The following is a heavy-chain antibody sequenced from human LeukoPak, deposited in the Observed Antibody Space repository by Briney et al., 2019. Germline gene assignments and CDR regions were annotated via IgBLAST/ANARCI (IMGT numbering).Heavy chain of an antibody. V-gene: IGHV4-30-2*01. CDR2: IYHSGST. CDR1: GGSISSGGYY. Sequence: PSETLSLTCTVSGGSISSGGYYWSWLRQPPGKGLEWIGYIYHSGSTYYNPSLKSRVTISVDRSKNQFSLKLSSVTAADTAVYYCARDLFDYSNYGRYFDYWGQGTLVTVSS. CDR3: ARDLFDYSNYGRYFDY. J-gene: IGHJ4*02. D-gene: IGHD4-11*01.